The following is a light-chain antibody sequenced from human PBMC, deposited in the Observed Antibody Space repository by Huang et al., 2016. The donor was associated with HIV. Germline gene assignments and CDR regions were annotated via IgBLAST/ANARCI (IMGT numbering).Light chain of an antibody. CDR1: QRVGNY. Sequence: IVLTQSPATLSWYPGERVTLSCRASQRVGNYIAWYQQHPGQAPRLLIYDTSNRAADTPVRFSGSGSGTDFALTSSNLESEDFALYYCQQRSSGVTFGGGTKVQVK. CDR3: QQRSSGVT. J-gene: IGKJ4*01. CDR2: DTS. V-gene: IGKV3-11*01.